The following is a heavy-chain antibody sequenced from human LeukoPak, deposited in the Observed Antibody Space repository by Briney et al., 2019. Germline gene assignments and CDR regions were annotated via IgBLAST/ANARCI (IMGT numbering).Heavy chain of an antibody. D-gene: IGHD2-15*01. V-gene: IGHV3-23*01. Sequence: PGGSLRLSCAASGFTFSSYAMSWVRQAPGKWLEWVSAISGSGGSTYYADSVKGRFTISRDNSKNTLYLQMNSLRAEDTAVYYCAKAISSGGSCYAPDELNAYYYYGMDVWGQGTTVTVSS. CDR3: AKAISSGGSCYAPDELNAYYYYGMDV. CDR2: ISGSGGST. CDR1: GFTFSSYA. J-gene: IGHJ6*02.